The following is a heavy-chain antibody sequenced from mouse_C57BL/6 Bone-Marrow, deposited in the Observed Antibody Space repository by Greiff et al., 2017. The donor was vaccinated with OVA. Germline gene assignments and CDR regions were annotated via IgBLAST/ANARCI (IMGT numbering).Heavy chain of an antibody. CDR2: ISDGGSYT. CDR1: GFTFSSYA. Sequence: EVQGVESGGGLVKPGGSLKLSCAASGFTFSSYAMSWVRQTPEKRLEWVATISDGGSYTYYPDNVKGRFTISRDNAKNNLYLQMSHLKSEDTAMYYCARHYGNSFAYWGQGTLVTVSA. J-gene: IGHJ3*01. V-gene: IGHV5-4*01. CDR3: ARHYGNSFAY. D-gene: IGHD2-1*01.